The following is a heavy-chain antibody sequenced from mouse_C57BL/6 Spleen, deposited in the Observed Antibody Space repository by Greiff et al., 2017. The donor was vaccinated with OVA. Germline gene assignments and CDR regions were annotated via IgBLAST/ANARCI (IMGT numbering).Heavy chain of an antibody. Sequence: QVQLQQSGAELARPGASVKLSCKASGYTFTSYGISWVKQRTGQGLEWIGEIYPRSGNTYYNEKFKGKATLTADKSSSTAYMELRSLTSEDSAVYFCTTVVATVYYFDYWGQGTTLTVSS. CDR1: GYTFTSYG. J-gene: IGHJ2*01. CDR2: IYPRSGNT. CDR3: TTVVATVYYFDY. V-gene: IGHV1-81*01. D-gene: IGHD1-1*01.